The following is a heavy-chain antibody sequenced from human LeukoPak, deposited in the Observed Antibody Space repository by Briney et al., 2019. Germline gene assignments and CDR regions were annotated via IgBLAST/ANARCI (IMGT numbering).Heavy chain of an antibody. Sequence: GGSLRLSCAASGFTFDDYAMHWVRQAPGKGLEWVSGISWNSGSIGYAVSVKGRLTISRDNAKNSLYLQMNSLRAEDMALYYCAKGAAYYDILTGYYTFDYWGQGTLVTVSS. D-gene: IGHD3-9*01. J-gene: IGHJ4*02. CDR3: AKGAAYYDILTGYYTFDY. CDR1: GFTFDDYA. CDR2: ISWNSGSI. V-gene: IGHV3-9*03.